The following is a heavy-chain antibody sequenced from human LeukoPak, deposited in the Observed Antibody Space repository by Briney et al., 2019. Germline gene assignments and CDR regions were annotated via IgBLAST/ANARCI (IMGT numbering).Heavy chain of an antibody. J-gene: IGHJ1*01. CDR1: GFTFSSYA. CDR3: AKYFASGSYYKLPH. V-gene: IGHV3-23*01. Sequence: GGSLRLSCAASGFTFSSYAMGWVRQAPGKGLEWVSTISGSGAYTYYADSVKGRFTISRDNSKNTLYLQMNSMRAEHTAVYYCAKYFASGSYYKLPHWGQGTLVTVSS. D-gene: IGHD3-10*01. CDR2: ISGSGAYT.